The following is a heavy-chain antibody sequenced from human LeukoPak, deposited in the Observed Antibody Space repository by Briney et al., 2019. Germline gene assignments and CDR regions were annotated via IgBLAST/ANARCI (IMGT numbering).Heavy chain of an antibody. CDR2: ISWNSGSI. Sequence: GGSLRLSCAASGFTFDDYAMHWVRHAPGKGLEWVSGISWNSGSIGYADSVKGRFTISRDNAKNSLYLQMNSLRAEDTALYYCAKDSNYDILTNWFDPWGQGTLVTVSS. V-gene: IGHV3-9*01. CDR1: GFTFDDYA. J-gene: IGHJ5*02. D-gene: IGHD3-9*01. CDR3: AKDSNYDILTNWFDP.